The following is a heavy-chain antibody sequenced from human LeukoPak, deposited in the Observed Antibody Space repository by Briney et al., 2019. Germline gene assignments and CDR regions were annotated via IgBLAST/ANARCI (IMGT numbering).Heavy chain of an antibody. J-gene: IGHJ4*02. V-gene: IGHV3-21*01. CDR1: GFTFSSYN. D-gene: IGHD2-21*02. CDR3: ARFRTWGDKAFDY. CDR2: ISSSSSYI. Sequence: GGSLRLSCAASGFTFSSYNMNWVRQAPGKGLEWVSSISSSSSYIYYADSVKGRFTISRDSAKNSLYLQMNSLRAEDTAVYYCARFRTWGDKAFDYWGQGTLVTVSS.